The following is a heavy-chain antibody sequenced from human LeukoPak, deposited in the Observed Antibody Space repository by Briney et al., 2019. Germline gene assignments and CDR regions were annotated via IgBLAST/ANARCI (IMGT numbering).Heavy chain of an antibody. CDR2: TWYDGSNK. CDR3: AKDDGIIGITGTTPDY. Sequence: PGRSLRLSCAASGFTFSSYGMHWVRQAPGKGLEWVAVTWYDGSNKYYADSVKGRFTISRDNSKNTLYLQMNSLRAEDTAVYYCAKDDGIIGITGTTPDYWGQGTLVTVSS. CDR1: GFTFSSYG. V-gene: IGHV3-33*06. J-gene: IGHJ4*02. D-gene: IGHD1-7*01.